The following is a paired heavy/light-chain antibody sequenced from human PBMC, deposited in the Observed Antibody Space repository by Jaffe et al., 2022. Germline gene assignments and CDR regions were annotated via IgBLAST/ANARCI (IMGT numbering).Heavy chain of an antibody. CDR2: INPSGGST. V-gene: IGHV1-46*01. J-gene: IGHJ5*02. Sequence: QVQLVQSGAEVKKPGASVKVSCKASGYTFTSYYMHWVRQAPGQGLEWMGIINPSGGSTSYAQKFQGRVTMTRDTSTSTVYMELSSLRSEDTAVYYCARHTMSYDSSGYLKIRGWFDPWGQGTLVTVSS. D-gene: IGHD3-22*01. CDR3: ARHTMSYDSSGYLKIRGWFDP. CDR1: GYTFTSYY.
Light chain of an antibody. J-gene: IGLJ1*01. V-gene: IGLV2-23*02. CDR1: SSDVGSYNL. CDR3: CSYAGSSTFDYV. CDR2: EVS. Sequence: QSALTQPASVSGSPGQSITISCTGTSSDVGSYNLVSWYQQHPGKAPKLMIYEVSKRPSGVSNRFSGSKSGNTASLTISGLQAEDEADYYCCSYAGSSTFDYVFGTGTKVTVL.